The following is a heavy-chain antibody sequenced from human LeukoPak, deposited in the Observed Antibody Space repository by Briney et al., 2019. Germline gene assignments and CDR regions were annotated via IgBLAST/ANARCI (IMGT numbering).Heavy chain of an antibody. Sequence: GGSLRLSCAASGFTFSSYAMSWVRQAPGKGLEWVSAISGSGGSTYYADSVKGRFTISRDNSKNPLYPQMNSLRAEDTAVYYCATSLSSSWRHDAFDIWGQGTMVTVSS. J-gene: IGHJ3*02. CDR3: ATSLSSSWRHDAFDI. CDR1: GFTFSSYA. D-gene: IGHD6-13*01. V-gene: IGHV3-23*01. CDR2: ISGSGGST.